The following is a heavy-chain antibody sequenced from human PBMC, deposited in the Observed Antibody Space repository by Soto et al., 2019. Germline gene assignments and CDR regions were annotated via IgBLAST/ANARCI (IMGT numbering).Heavy chain of an antibody. J-gene: IGHJ4*02. D-gene: IGHD3-22*01. CDR1: GFTFSSYS. CDR2: ISSSSSTT. CDR3: ARGLYYYDSRGYWGY. Sequence: EVQLVESGGGLVQPGGSLRLSCAASGFTFSSYSMNWVRQAPGKGLEWVSYISSSSSTTYYADSVKGRFTISRDNAKNSLYLQMNSLRDEDTAVYYCARGLYYYDSRGYWGYWGQGNLVTVSS. V-gene: IGHV3-48*02.